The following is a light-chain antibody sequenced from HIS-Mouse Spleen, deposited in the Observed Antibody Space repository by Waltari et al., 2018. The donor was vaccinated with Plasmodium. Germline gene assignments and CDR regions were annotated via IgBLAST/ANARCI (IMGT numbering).Light chain of an antibody. Sequence: AIQMTPSPSSLSASVGARVTITCRASQGIRNALGWYQQKPGKAPKLLIYAASSLQSGVPSRFSGSGSGTDFTLTISSLQPEDFATYYCLQDYNYPLTFGGGTKVEIK. CDR2: AAS. CDR3: LQDYNYPLT. CDR1: QGIRNA. V-gene: IGKV1-6*01. J-gene: IGKJ4*01.